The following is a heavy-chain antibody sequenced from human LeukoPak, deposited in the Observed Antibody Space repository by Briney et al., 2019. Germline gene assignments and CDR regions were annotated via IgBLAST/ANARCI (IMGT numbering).Heavy chain of an antibody. CDR2: FDPEDGET. CDR3: ATANIGPYYDILTGLGY. J-gene: IGHJ4*02. V-gene: IGHV1-24*01. D-gene: IGHD3-9*01. CDR1: GYTLTELS. Sequence: ASVKVSCKVSGYTLTELSMHWVRQAPGKGLEWMGGFDPEDGETIYAQKFQGRVTVTEDTSTDTAYMELSSLRSEDTAVYYCATANIGPYYDILTGLGYWGQGTLVTVSS.